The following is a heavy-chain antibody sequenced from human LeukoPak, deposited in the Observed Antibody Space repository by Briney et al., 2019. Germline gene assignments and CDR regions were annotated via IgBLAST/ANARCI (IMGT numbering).Heavy chain of an antibody. Sequence: GASVKVACKASGDTFTSYGISWVRQAPGQGREWMGWISAYNGNTNYAQKLQGRVTMTTDTSTSTAYMELRSLRSDDTAVYYCARDRGGDCYPPFDYWGQGTLVTVSS. CDR3: ARDRGGDCYPPFDY. V-gene: IGHV1-18*01. D-gene: IGHD2-21*02. J-gene: IGHJ4*02. CDR1: GDTFTSYG. CDR2: ISAYNGNT.